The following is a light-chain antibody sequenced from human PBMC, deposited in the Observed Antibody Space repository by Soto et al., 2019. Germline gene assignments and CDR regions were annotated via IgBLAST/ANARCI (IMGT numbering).Light chain of an antibody. Sequence: QSVLTQPPSASGTPGQRVTISCSGGSSNIGSHTVNWYQQLPGTAPKLLIYSNNQRPSGVPDRFSGSKSGTSASLAISGLQSEDEADYYCAAWDDSLNGWVFGGGTKLTVL. J-gene: IGLJ3*02. CDR3: AAWDDSLNGWV. CDR1: SSNIGSHT. CDR2: SNN. V-gene: IGLV1-44*01.